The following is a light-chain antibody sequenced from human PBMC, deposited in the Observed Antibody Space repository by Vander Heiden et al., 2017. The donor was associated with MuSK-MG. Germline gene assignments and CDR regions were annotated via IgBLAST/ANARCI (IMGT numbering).Light chain of an antibody. CDR2: YTS. J-gene: IGKJ4*01. CDR1: QDICIV. CDR3: QHRYLLVT. V-gene: IGKV3-11*01. Sequence: EIVLTQSPAPLSLSPGERATPSCRAGQDICIVLDWYQQRPGQPPRLLISYTSSRANGIPDRFSGSGSGTDFTLTSSGLEPEDFAFYYWQHRYLLVTFGGGTKVDIK.